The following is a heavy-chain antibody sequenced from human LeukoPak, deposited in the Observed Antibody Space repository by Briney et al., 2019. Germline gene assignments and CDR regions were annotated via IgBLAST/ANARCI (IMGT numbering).Heavy chain of an antibody. CDR3: ATYRQVLLPFES. V-gene: IGHV3-23*01. Sequence: GGSLRLSCAASGFTFSTFAMIWVRQPPGKGLEWVSSIFPSGGEIHYADSVRGRFTISRDNSKSTLSLQMNSLRAKDTAIYYCATYRQVLLPFESWGQGTLVTVSS. CDR2: IFPSGGEI. D-gene: IGHD2-8*02. J-gene: IGHJ4*02. CDR1: GFTFSTFA.